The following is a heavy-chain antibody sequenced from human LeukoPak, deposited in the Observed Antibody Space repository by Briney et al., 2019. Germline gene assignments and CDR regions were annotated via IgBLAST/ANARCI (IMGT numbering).Heavy chain of an antibody. J-gene: IGHJ4*02. Sequence: SETLSLTCTVPSGSISTSNYYWGWVRQPPGKALEWIGNIFYSGSTYYSPSLKSRVTISLDTSRNQFSLKLSSVTAADTAVYYCARSDAVTWIPTGYWGQGILVTVS. CDR3: ARSDAVTWIPTGY. CDR2: IFYSGST. CDR1: SGSISTSNYY. V-gene: IGHV4-39*07. D-gene: IGHD5-18*01.